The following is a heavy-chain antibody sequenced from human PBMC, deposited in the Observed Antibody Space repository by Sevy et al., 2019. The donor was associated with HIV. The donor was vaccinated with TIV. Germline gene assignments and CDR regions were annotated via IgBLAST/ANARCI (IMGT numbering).Heavy chain of an antibody. J-gene: IGHJ3*02. CDR2: MNPNSGNT. CDR1: GYTFTSYD. Sequence: ASVKVSCKASGYTFTSYDINWVRQATGQGLEWMGWMNPNSGNTGYAQKFQGRVTMTRNTSISTAYMGLSSLGSEDTAVYYCTTSRSGSYYVGAFDIWGQGTMVTVSS. V-gene: IGHV1-8*01. D-gene: IGHD1-26*01. CDR3: TTSRSGSYYVGAFDI.